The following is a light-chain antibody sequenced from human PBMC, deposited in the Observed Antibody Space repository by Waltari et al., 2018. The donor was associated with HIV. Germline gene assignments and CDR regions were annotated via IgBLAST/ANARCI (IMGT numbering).Light chain of an antibody. CDR1: HSLLHSNGYNY. CDR3: MQALQTPFT. V-gene: IGKV2-28*01. CDR2: LGS. J-gene: IGKJ3*01. Sequence: IVMTQSPLSLPVNPGDPASISCTSSHSLLHSNGYNYLHWYLQKPGQSPQLLIYLGSNRASGVPDRFSGSGSGTDFTLKISRVEAEDVGLYYCMQALQTPFTFGPGTKVDIK.